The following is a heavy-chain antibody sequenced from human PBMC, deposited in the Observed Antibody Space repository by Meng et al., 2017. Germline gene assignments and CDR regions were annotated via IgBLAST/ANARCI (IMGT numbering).Heavy chain of an antibody. CDR3: ASGWSMFQT. CDR1: GDTVPSDSAA. J-gene: IGHJ4*02. Sequence: QLQQSGPGLMKPSQTLSLTCAISGDTVPSDSAAWNWIRQSPSRGLEWLGRTYYRSKWYNDFAVSVKSRIIINPDTSKNHFSLQLNSVTPEDTAVYYCASGWSMFQTWGQGTLVTVSS. CDR2: TYYRSKWYN. D-gene: IGHD3-10*02. V-gene: IGHV6-1*01.